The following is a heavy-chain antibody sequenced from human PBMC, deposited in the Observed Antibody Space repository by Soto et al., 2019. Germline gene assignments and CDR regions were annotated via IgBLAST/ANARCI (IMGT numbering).Heavy chain of an antibody. CDR3: ARGIFWSGHGNMDV. V-gene: IGHV6-1*01. CDR1: GDSVSSNSAA. Sequence: QTLSLTCAISGDSVSSNSAAWNWIRQSPSRGLEWLGRTYYRSKWYNDYAVSVKSRITINPDTSKNQFSLQLNSVTPEDTAVYYCARGIFWSGHGNMDVWGKGTTVTVSS. D-gene: IGHD3-3*01. CDR2: TYYRSKWYN. J-gene: IGHJ6*03.